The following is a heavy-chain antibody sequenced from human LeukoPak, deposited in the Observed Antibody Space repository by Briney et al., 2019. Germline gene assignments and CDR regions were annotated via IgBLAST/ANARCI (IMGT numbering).Heavy chain of an antibody. CDR2: ISGSGGST. CDR3: AYGSGKED. CDR1: GFTFSSYA. D-gene: IGHD3-10*01. V-gene: IGHV3-23*01. Sequence: GGALRLSCAASGFTFSSYAMSWVRQAPGRGLEGVSAISGSGGSTYYADSLKGRFTISRDNSKNTLYLQMNSLRAEDTAVYYCAYGSGKEDWGQGTLVTVSS. J-gene: IGHJ4*02.